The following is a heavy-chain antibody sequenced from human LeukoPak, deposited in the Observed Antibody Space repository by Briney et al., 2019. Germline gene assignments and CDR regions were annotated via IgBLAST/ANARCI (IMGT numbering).Heavy chain of an antibody. CDR2: IYYSGST. Sequence: SETLSLTCTVSGGSISSSSYYWGWIRQPPGKGLEWIGSIYYSGSTYYNPSLKSRVNITIDTSKNQFSLVLTSVTAADTARYYCPRNAGKYYRYFQHWGQGTMVSVSS. J-gene: IGHJ1*01. D-gene: IGHD2/OR15-2a*01. CDR3: PRNAGKYYRYFQH. CDR1: GGSISSSSYY. V-gene: IGHV4-39*07.